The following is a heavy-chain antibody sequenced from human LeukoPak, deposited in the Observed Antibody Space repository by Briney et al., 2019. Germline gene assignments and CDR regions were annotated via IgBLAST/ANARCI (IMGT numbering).Heavy chain of an antibody. CDR1: GGTFSSYA. CDR3: ARTDVDTAMATLLKAEYFQH. V-gene: IGHV1-69*04. D-gene: IGHD5-18*01. CDR2: IIPILGIA. Sequence: SVKVSCKASGGTFSSYAISWVRQAPGQGLEWMGRIIPILGIANYAQKFQGRVTITADKSTSTAYMELSSLRSEDTAVYYCARTDVDTAMATLLKAEYFQHWGQGTLVTVSS. J-gene: IGHJ1*01.